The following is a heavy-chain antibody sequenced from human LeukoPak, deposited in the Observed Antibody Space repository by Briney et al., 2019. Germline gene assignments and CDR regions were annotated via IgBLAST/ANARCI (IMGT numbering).Heavy chain of an antibody. CDR3: ARGAFSGQGFDP. D-gene: IGHD6-25*01. J-gene: IGHJ5*02. CDR1: GFTFSSYS. V-gene: IGHV3-48*01. Sequence: GGSLRLSCAASGFTFSSYSMNWVRQAPGQGLEWVSCISSSSSAIYYEDSTKGRFTISRDNSTNTLYLQINSLRAEDTAVYHCARGAFSGQGFDPWGQGTLVTVSS. CDR2: ISSSSSAI.